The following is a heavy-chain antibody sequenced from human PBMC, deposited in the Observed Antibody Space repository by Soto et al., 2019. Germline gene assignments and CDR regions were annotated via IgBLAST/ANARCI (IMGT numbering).Heavy chain of an antibody. J-gene: IGHJ4*02. D-gene: IGHD3-16*02. CDR3: ARADYDYVWGSYRLIDFYFDY. Sequence: QVQLQESGPGLVKPSETLSLTCTVSGGSVSSGSYYWSWIRQPPGKGLEWIGYIYYSGSTNYNPSLKSRVTISVDKSKNQFSLKLSSVTAADTAVYYCARADYDYVWGSYRLIDFYFDYWGQGTLVTVSS. CDR1: GGSVSSGSYY. V-gene: IGHV4-61*01. CDR2: IYYSGST.